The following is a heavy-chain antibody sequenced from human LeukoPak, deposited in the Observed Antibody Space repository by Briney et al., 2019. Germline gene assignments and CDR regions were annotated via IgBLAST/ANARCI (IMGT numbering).Heavy chain of an antibody. Sequence: GGSLRISCAASGFTCSSYALSWVRQAPGKGLEWVSAISGSGGSTYYADSVKGRFTISRDNSKNTPYLQMNSLRAEDTAVYYCAEDLDCSSTSCYPDYWGQGTLVTVSS. D-gene: IGHD2-2*01. CDR2: ISGSGGST. CDR3: AEDLDCSSTSCYPDY. J-gene: IGHJ4*02. CDR1: GFTCSSYA. V-gene: IGHV3-23*01.